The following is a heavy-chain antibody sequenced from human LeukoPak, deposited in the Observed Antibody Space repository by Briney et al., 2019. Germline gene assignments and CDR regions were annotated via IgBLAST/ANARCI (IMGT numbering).Heavy chain of an antibody. D-gene: IGHD1-26*01. CDR1: GFTFKNYR. J-gene: IGHJ4*02. CDR3: ARNRATNDY. CDR2: MMDDGNEI. Sequence: PGGSLRLSCTASGFTFKNYRMTWVRQAPGKGLEWVASMMDDGNEIQYVDSVKGRFTISRDNAKNSLYLQMNNLRAEDTAVYYCARNRATNDYWGQGTLVTVSS. V-gene: IGHV3-7*01.